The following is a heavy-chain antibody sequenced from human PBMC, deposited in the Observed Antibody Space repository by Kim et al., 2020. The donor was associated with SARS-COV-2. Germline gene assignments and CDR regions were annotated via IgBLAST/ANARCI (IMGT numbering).Heavy chain of an antibody. CDR3: ARGRAVAD. CDR1: GFTFRNNW. D-gene: IGHD6-19*01. V-gene: IGHV3-7*03. Sequence: GGSLRLSCAASGFTFRNNWMTWVRQAPGKGLEWVASIKPDGSEKYYVDSLKGRFTISRDNAKNSLFLQMNTLRVEDTAVYYCARGRAVADWGQGTLVTVSS. J-gene: IGHJ4*02. CDR2: IKPDGSEK.